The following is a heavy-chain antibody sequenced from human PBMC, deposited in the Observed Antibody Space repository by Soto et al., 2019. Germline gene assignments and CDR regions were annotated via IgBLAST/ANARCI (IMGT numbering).Heavy chain of an antibody. Sequence: ASVKVSCKASGGTFSSYAISWVRQAPGQGLEWMGGIIPIFGTANYAQKFQGRVTITAEESTSTAYMELSSLRSEDTAVYYCASSKGVAAAGKPRNGYYYGMDVWGQGTTVTVSS. CDR3: ASSKGVAAAGKPRNGYYYGMDV. J-gene: IGHJ6*02. V-gene: IGHV1-69*13. CDR1: GGTFSSYA. CDR2: IIPIFGTA. D-gene: IGHD6-13*01.